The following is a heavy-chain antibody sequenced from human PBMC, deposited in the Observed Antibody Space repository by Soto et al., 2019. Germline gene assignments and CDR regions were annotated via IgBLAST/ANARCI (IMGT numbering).Heavy chain of an antibody. CDR1: GDSISSGGYY. J-gene: IGHJ4*02. Sequence: QVQLQESGPGLVKPSQTLSLTCTVSGDSISSGGYYWSWIRQHPGKGLEWIGYIHYSGSTYYSPSLKSRITISLDTSKNQFSPKLSSVTAADTAVYYCARDLMFRYWGQGTLVTVSS. CDR3: ARDLMFRY. CDR2: IHYSGST. V-gene: IGHV4-31*03. D-gene: IGHD3-10*02.